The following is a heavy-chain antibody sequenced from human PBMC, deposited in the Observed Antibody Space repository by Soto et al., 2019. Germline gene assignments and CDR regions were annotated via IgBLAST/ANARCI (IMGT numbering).Heavy chain of an antibody. D-gene: IGHD3-10*01. J-gene: IGHJ4*02. CDR3: AKDRGGSGSYYTPYYFDY. CDR2: ISGSGGST. Sequence: GGSLRLSCAASGFTFSSYAMSWVRQAPGKGLEWVSAISGSGGSTYYADSVKGRFTISRDNSKNTLYLQMNSLRAEDKAVDYWAKDRGGSGSYYTPYYFDYWGRGTLVTVSS. V-gene: IGHV3-23*01. CDR1: GFTFSSYA.